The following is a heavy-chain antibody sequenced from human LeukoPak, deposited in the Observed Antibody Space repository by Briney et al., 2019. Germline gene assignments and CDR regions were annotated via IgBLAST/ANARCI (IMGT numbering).Heavy chain of an antibody. D-gene: IGHD3-3*01. V-gene: IGHV3-21*04. J-gene: IGHJ4*02. CDR1: GFTFSSYS. CDR3: AKNVRFLEQGH. Sequence: GGSLRLSCAAFGFTFSSYSMNWVRQSPGKGLEWVSSISSSSSYIYYADSVKGRFTISRDNSKNTLYLQMNSLRAEDTAVYYCAKNVRFLEQGHWGQGTLVTVSS. CDR2: ISSSSSYI.